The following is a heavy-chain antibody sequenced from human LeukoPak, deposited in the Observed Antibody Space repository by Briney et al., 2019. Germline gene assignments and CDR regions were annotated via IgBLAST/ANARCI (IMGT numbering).Heavy chain of an antibody. CDR1: GGSISSSGYY. J-gene: IGHJ4*02. D-gene: IGHD2-2*01. CDR3: ARQGGGVVVPAALIY. CDR2: IYYSGST. V-gene: IGHV4-39*01. Sequence: PSETLSLTCTVSGGSISSSGYYWGWIRQPPGKGLEWIASIYYSGSTYYNPSLKSRVTISVDTSKNQFSLKLSSVTAADTAVYYCARQGGGVVVPAALIYWGQGTLVTVSS.